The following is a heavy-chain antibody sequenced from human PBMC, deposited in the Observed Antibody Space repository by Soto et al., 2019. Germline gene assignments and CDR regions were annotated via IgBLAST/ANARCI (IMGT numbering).Heavy chain of an antibody. V-gene: IGHV3-7*04. CDR2: IKQDGSEK. J-gene: IGHJ6*01. CDR3: ARVYSSSSGRGMDV. CDR1: RFTCSSYW. D-gene: IGHD6-6*01. Sequence: EVQLVESGGGLVQPGGSLRLSCAASRFTCSSYWMSWVRQAPGKGLEWVANIKQDGSEKYYVDSVKGRFTISRDNAKNSLYLQMNSLRAEDTAMYYCARVYSSSSGRGMDVWGQGTTVTVSS.